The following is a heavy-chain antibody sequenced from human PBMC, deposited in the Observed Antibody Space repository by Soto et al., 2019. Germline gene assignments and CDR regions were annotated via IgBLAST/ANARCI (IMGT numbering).Heavy chain of an antibody. CDR2: ISGSGGST. CDR1: GFTFSSYA. D-gene: IGHD2-15*01. J-gene: IGHJ4*02. CDR3: AKVLRWWVVAAPFDY. V-gene: IGHV3-23*01. Sequence: EVQLLESGGGLVQPGGSLRLSCAASGFTFSSYAMSWVRQAPGKGLEWVSAISGSGGSTYYADSVKGRFTISRDNSKNTLYLQMNSLRAEDTAVYYCAKVLRWWVVAAPFDYWDQGTLVTVSS.